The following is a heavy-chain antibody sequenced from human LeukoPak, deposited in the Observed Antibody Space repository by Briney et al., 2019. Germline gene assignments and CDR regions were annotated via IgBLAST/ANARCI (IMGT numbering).Heavy chain of an antibody. D-gene: IGHD6-19*01. CDR3: ARRENGGWYYFDY. CDR2: INHSGST. Sequence: SETLSLTCAVYGGSFSGYYWSWIRQPPGKGLEWIGEINHSGSTNYNPSPKSRVTISVDTSKNQFSLKLSSVTAADTAVYYCARRENGGWYYFDYWGQGTLVTVSS. CDR1: GGSFSGYY. V-gene: IGHV4-34*01. J-gene: IGHJ4*02.